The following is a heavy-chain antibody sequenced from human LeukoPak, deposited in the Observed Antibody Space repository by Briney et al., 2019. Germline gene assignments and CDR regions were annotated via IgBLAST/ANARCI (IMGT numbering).Heavy chain of an antibody. J-gene: IGHJ4*02. D-gene: IGHD3-22*01. CDR2: FYHSGST. CDR3: ARAAIVVVPGRLDY. Sequence: SETLSLTCNVSGGSISSNYWSWIRQPPGKGLEWIGSFYHSGSTYYNPSLRSRVTISVDTSKNQFSLKLSSVTAADTAVYYCARAAIVVVPGRLDYWGQGTLVTVSS. V-gene: IGHV4-38-2*02. CDR1: GGSISSNY.